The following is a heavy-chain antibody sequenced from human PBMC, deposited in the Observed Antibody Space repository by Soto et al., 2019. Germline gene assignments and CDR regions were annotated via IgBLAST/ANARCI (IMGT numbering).Heavy chain of an antibody. D-gene: IGHD2-2*02. CDR1: GYTFTGYY. CDR2: INPNSGGT. Sequence: ASVKVSCKASGYTFTGYYMHWVRQAPGQGLEWMGWINPNSGGTNYAQKFQGRVTMTRDTSISTAYMELSRLRSDDTAVYYCARYPSCSSTSCYIWDVSYYYGMDVWGQGXTVTVYS. J-gene: IGHJ6*02. CDR3: ARYPSCSSTSCYIWDVSYYYGMDV. V-gene: IGHV1-2*02.